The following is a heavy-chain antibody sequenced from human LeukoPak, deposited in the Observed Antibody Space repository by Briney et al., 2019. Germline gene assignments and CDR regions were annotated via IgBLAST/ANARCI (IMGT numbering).Heavy chain of an antibody. D-gene: IGHD3-3*01. Sequence: GGSLRLSCATSGFTFSNYGVHWVRQAPGKGLEWVAFISYDGSNKYYADSVKGRFTISRDNSKNTLYLQMNSLRAEDTAVYYCANNDFWSGSTPYYYYMDVWGKGTTVTVSS. CDR1: GFTFSNYG. V-gene: IGHV3-30*18. CDR3: ANNDFWSGSTPYYYYMDV. J-gene: IGHJ6*03. CDR2: ISYDGSNK.